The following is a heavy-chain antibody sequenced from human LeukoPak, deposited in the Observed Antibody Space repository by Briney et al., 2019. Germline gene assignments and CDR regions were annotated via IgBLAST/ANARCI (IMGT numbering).Heavy chain of an antibody. CDR1: GGSIGSHY. Sequence: SETLSLTCTVSGGSIGSHYWSWIRQPPGEGLEWIGYIYYSGTTSYNPSLKSRVTISVDTSKNQYSLKLSSVTAADTAVYYCARPQDYYDSSGSLVAEGDDAFDIWGQGTMVTVSS. D-gene: IGHD3-22*01. CDR2: IYYSGTT. J-gene: IGHJ3*02. CDR3: ARPQDYYDSSGSLVAEGDDAFDI. V-gene: IGHV4-59*11.